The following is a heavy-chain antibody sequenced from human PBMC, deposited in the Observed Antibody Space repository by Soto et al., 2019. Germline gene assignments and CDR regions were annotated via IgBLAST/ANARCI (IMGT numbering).Heavy chain of an antibody. Sequence: SETLSLTCAVSGGSISSGDFSWNWIRQPPGKGLEYIGYIYYGGSTYYNPSLQSRVTMSVDRSRNQFSLKLNSVTAGDTAVYYCVRARGGEYFGEQLSWGQGTLVTVSP. J-gene: IGHJ4*02. CDR1: GGSISSGDFS. D-gene: IGHD3-10*01. CDR2: IYYGGST. V-gene: IGHV4-30-2*01. CDR3: VRARGGEYFGEQLS.